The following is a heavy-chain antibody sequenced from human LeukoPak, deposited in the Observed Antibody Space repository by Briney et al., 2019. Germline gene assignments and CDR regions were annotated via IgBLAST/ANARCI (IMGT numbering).Heavy chain of an antibody. V-gene: IGHV4-34*01. CDR3: ARDHGSGSPDDY. CDR2: INHSGST. Sequence: SETLSLTCAVYGGSFSGYYCSWIRQPPGKGLEWIGEINHSGSTNYNPSLKSRVTISVDTSKNQFSLKLSSVTAADTAVYYCARDHGSGSPDDYWGQGTLVTVSS. D-gene: IGHD3-10*01. CDR1: GGSFSGYY. J-gene: IGHJ4*02.